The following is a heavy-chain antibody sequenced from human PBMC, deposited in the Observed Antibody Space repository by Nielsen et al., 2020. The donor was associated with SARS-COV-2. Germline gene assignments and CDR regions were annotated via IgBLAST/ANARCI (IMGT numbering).Heavy chain of an antibody. CDR1: GFTVSSNY. CDR3: TRLGWNYLLGYYYYYMDV. J-gene: IGHJ6*03. V-gene: IGHV3-49*03. Sequence: GGSLRLSCAASGFTVSSNYMSWFRQAPGKGLEWVGFIRSKAYGGTTEYAASVKGRFTISRDDSKSIAYLQMNSLKTEDTAVYYCTRLGWNYLLGYYYYYMDVWGKGTTVTVSS. CDR2: IRSKAYGGTT. D-gene: IGHD1-7*01.